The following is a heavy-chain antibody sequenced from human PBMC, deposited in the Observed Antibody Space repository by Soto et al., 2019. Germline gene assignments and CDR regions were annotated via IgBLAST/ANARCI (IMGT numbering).Heavy chain of an antibody. D-gene: IGHD3-10*01. CDR1: GYTFTSYG. J-gene: IGHJ5*02. V-gene: IGHV1-18*01. CDR3: ARAANVLLRFGESTNWFDP. CDR2: ISAYNGNT. Sequence: QVQLVQSGAEVKKPGASVKVSCKASGYTFTSYGISWVRQAPGQGLEWMGWISAYNGNTNYAQKLQGRVTMTTDTSTSTAYMELRSLRSDDTAVYYCARAANVLLRFGESTNWFDPWGQGTLVTVSS.